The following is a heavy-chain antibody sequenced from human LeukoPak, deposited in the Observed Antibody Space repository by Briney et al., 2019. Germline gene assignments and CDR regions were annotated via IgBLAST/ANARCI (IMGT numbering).Heavy chain of an antibody. V-gene: IGHV1-2*04. D-gene: IGHD6-13*01. CDR1: GYTFTGYY. Sequence: GASVKVSCKASGYTFTGYYMHWVRQAPGQGLEWMGWISPNSGGTNYAQKFQGWVTMTRDTSISTAYMELSRLRSDDTAVYYCARSPQAGIAAAGAWFDPWGQGTLVTVSS. CDR2: ISPNSGGT. CDR3: ARSPQAGIAAAGAWFDP. J-gene: IGHJ5*02.